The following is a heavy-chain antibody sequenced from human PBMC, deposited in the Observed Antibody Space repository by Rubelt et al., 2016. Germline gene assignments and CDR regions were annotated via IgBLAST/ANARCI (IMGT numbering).Heavy chain of an antibody. CDR3: AKNFPTVTTMCFDI. Sequence: CECGGGLVQPGGSLRLSCAASGFTFSSYAMGWVRQAPGRGLEWVSAISGSGGSTYYADSVKGRFTISRDNSKTTLYLQMNSLRAEDTAVYYCAKNFPTVTTMCFDIWGQGTMVTVSS. J-gene: IGHJ3*02. CDR1: GFTFSSYA. V-gene: IGHV3-23*01. D-gene: IGHD4-17*01. CDR2: ISGSGGST.